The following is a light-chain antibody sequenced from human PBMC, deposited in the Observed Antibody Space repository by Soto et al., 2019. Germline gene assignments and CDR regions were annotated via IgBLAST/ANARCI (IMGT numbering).Light chain of an antibody. J-gene: IGKJ5*01. CDR3: QQSYSTPIT. CDR1: QSISNY. Sequence: DIPMTQTPSSLSASIGDRVTITCRASQSISNYLNWYQQKPGKAPKVLIYATSSLQSGVPSRFSGSRSGTDFTLTISSLQPEDFATYYCQQSYSTPITFGQGTRLEIK. V-gene: IGKV1-39*01. CDR2: ATS.